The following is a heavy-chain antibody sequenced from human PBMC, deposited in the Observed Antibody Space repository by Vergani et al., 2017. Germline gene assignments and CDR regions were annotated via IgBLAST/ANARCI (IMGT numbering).Heavy chain of an antibody. J-gene: IGHJ5*02. CDR1: GGSISSYY. Sequence: QVQLQESGPGLVKPSETLSLTCTVSGGSISSYYWSWIRQPPGKGLEWIGYIYYSGSTNYNPSLKSRVTISVDTSKNQFSLKLSSVTAADTAVYYCARAPLISCCWFDPWGQGTLVTVSS. CDR3: ARAPLISCCWFDP. V-gene: IGHV4-59*01. CDR2: IYYSGST. D-gene: IGHD2-8*01.